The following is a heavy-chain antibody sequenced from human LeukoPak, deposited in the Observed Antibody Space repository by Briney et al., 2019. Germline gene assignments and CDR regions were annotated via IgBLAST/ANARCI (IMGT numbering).Heavy chain of an antibody. Sequence: PGGSLRLSCAASGFSLFAMHWVRQAPGKGLEWVSSISSSSRYIYYADSVKGRFTISSDNAQNSLYVQMNSLRAEDTAVYYCARPLVYYDSSGYYPLDYWGQGTLVTVSS. CDR3: ARPLVYYDSSGYYPLDY. CDR2: ISSSSRYI. D-gene: IGHD3-22*01. V-gene: IGHV3-21*01. CDR1: GFSLFA. J-gene: IGHJ4*02.